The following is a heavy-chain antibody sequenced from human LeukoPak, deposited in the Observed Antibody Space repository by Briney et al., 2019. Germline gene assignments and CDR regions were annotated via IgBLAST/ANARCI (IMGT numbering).Heavy chain of an antibody. CDR2: ISGSGSDM. CDR1: GFGFSDSY. D-gene: IGHD2-8*01. CDR3: STDPRLLIY. V-gene: IGHV3-11*01. Sequence: GGSLRLSCVVSGFGFSDSYMTWIRQTPGKGLEWLAYISGSGSDMYYADSVKGRFTISRENAKNSLYLQMNSLRPDDTALYYCSTDPRLLIYWGHGTLVTVSS. J-gene: IGHJ4*01.